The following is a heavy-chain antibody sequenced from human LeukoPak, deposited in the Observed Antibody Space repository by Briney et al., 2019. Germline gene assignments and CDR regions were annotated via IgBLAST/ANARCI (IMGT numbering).Heavy chain of an antibody. J-gene: IGHJ4*02. D-gene: IGHD3-22*01. CDR1: GGSFSGYY. V-gene: IGHV4-34*01. CDR2: INHSGST. Sequence: PSETLSLTCAVYGGSFSGYYWSWIRQPPGKGLEWIGEINHSGSTNYNPSLKSRVTISVDTSKNQFSLKLTSVTAADTAVYYCARPYSSGYYYIHVWGQGTLVTVSS. CDR3: ARPYSSGYYYIHV.